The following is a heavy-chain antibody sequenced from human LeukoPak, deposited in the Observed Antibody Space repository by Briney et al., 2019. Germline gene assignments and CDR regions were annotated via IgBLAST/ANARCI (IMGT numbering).Heavy chain of an antibody. V-gene: IGHV4-59*11. Sequence: SETLSLTCTVSGGSISSHYWSWIRQPPGKGLEWIGYIYYSGSTNYNPSLKSRVTISVDTSKNQFSLKLSSVTAADTAVYYCARESRPSRYFDYWGQGTLVTASS. J-gene: IGHJ4*02. CDR1: GGSISSHY. CDR2: IYYSGST. D-gene: IGHD6-6*01. CDR3: ARESRPSRYFDY.